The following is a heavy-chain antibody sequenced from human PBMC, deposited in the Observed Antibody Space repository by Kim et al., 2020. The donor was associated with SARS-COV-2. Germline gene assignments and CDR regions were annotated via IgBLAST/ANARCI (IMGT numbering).Heavy chain of an antibody. CDR3: AGESFDP. J-gene: IGHJ5*02. Sequence: YLAGSTNDNPSLKSRVSMSLDRSKKQFSLNLTSVTAADTAVYYCAGESFDPWGQGTLVTVSS. V-gene: IGHV4-4*06. CDR2: YLAGST.